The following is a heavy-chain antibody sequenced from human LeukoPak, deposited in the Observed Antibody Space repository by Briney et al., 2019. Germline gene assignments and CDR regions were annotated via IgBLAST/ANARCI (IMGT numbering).Heavy chain of an antibody. Sequence: SETLSLTCTVSGGSISSYYWSWIRQPAGKGLEWIGRIYTSGSANYNPSLETRVTMSLDTSKNQFSLKLSSVTAADTAVYYCARSTYYYDSSGYPHYYYYMDVWGKGTTVTVSS. CDR3: ARSTYYYDSSGYPHYYYYMDV. CDR1: GGSISSYY. D-gene: IGHD3-22*01. J-gene: IGHJ6*03. CDR2: IYTSGSA. V-gene: IGHV4-4*07.